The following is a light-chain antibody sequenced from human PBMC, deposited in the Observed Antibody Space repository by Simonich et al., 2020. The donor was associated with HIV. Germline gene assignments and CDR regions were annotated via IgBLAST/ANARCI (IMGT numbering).Light chain of an antibody. V-gene: IGKV2-28*01. Sequence: DVVMTQSPLSLPVTLGQPASISCRSSQSLLQSNGHTYLDWYLQKPGQSPQLLIYLGSNRASGVPDRFSGSGSGTDFTLKISRVEAEDVGVYYCMQALQTPFTFGPGTKVDIK. CDR1: QSLLQSNGHTY. CDR3: MQALQTPFT. J-gene: IGKJ3*01. CDR2: LGS.